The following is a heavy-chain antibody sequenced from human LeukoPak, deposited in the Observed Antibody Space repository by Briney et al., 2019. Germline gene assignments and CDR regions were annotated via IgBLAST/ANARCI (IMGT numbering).Heavy chain of an antibody. V-gene: IGHV3-30*02. CDR3: ARDGPSRVWLSSY. CDR1: GFTFSSYG. D-gene: IGHD3-22*01. CDR2: IRYDGSNK. J-gene: IGHJ4*02. Sequence: GGSLRLSCAASGFTFSSYGMHWVRQAPGKGLEWVAFIRYDGSNKYYADSVKGRFTISRDNSKNTLYLQMNSLRAEDTAVYYCARDGPSRVWLSSYWGQGTLVTVFS.